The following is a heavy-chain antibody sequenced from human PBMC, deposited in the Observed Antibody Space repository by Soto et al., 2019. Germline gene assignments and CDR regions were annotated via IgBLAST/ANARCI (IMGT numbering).Heavy chain of an antibody. V-gene: IGHV3-23*01. CDR1: GFAFSSSA. CDR2: ITVAGDGI. D-gene: IGHD1-26*01. CDR3: AKWPPSPKMGVTSH. Sequence: EVQLLESGGGLAQPGGSLRLSCAASGFAFSSSAMAWIRQTPGKGLQWVSAITVAGDGIYYADSVKGRFTISRDNSKKTLYLQMNSLSAEDTAQYFCAKWPPSPKMGVTSHWGQGTLVTVSS. J-gene: IGHJ4*02.